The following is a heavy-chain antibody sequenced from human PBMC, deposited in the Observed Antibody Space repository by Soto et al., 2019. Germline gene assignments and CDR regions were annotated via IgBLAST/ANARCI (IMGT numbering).Heavy chain of an antibody. D-gene: IGHD3-16*01. Sequence: PSETLSLTCAVSGGTISSWYWSWIRQPPGKGLEWIGYIYYSGSTNCNPSLKSRVTISVDTSKNQFSLKLSSVTAADTAVYYCARRYAYFFDYWGQGTLVTVSS. CDR1: GGTISSWY. V-gene: IGHV4-59*08. CDR3: ARRYAYFFDY. CDR2: IYYSGST. J-gene: IGHJ4*02.